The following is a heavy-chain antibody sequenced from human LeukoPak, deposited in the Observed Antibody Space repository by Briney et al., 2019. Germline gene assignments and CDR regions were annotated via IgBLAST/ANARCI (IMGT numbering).Heavy chain of an antibody. D-gene: IGHD3-22*01. CDR3: ARGGYYDSSGYYLLGYFDY. Sequence: SETLSLTCTVSGGSISSHYWSWIRQPPGKGLEWIGYIYYSVSTNYNPSLKSRVTISVHTSKNQFSLKLSSVTAADTAVYYCARGGYYDSSGYYLLGYFDYWGQETLVTVSS. CDR1: GGSISSHY. CDR2: IYYSVST. J-gene: IGHJ4*02. V-gene: IGHV4-59*11.